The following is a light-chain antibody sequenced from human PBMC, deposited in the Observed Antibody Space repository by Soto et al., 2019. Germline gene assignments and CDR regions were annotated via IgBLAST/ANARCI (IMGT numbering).Light chain of an antibody. J-gene: IGKJ3*01. CDR2: LGS. Sequence: DIVMTQSPLSLPVTPGEPASISCRSSQSLLHSNGYNYLDWYLQKPGQSPQLLIYLGSNRASGVPDRFSGSGSGTDFTLKISRVEADDVGVYYCVQALQTPLTFGPGTKVDIK. CDR1: QSLLHSNGYNY. CDR3: VQALQTPLT. V-gene: IGKV2-28*01.